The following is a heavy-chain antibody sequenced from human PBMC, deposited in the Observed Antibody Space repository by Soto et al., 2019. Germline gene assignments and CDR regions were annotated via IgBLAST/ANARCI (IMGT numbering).Heavy chain of an antibody. CDR1: GYTFTSYY. V-gene: IGHV1-46*01. CDR3: ARADYDSSGYYDLGYYFDY. D-gene: IGHD3-22*01. J-gene: IGHJ4*02. Sequence: QVQLVQSGAEVKKPGASVKVSCKASGYTFTSYYMHWVRQAPGQGLDWMGIINPSGGSTSYAQKFQVRVTMTRNTSTSTVSKELSSLRSEDTAVYYCARADYDSSGYYDLGYYFDYWGQGTLVTVSS. CDR2: INPSGGST.